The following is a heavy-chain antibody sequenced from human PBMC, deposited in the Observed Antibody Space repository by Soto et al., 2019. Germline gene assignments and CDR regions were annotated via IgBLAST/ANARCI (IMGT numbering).Heavy chain of an antibody. CDR3: SRGKSYSGRYYEGNILGY. CDR2: IIPIFGTA. J-gene: IGHJ4*02. V-gene: IGHV1-69*01. CDR1: GGTFSSYA. D-gene: IGHD1-26*01. Sequence: QVQLVQSGAEVKKPGSSVKVSCKASGGTFSSYAISWVRQAPGQGLEWMGGIIPIFGTANYAQKFQGRVTITADESTSTAYMELRNLRTEDAAGYYCSRGKSYSGRYYEGNILGYWGQGTLVTVS.